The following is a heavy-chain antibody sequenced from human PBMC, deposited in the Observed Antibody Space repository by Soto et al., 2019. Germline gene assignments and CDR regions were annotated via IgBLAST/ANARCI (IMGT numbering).Heavy chain of an antibody. CDR3: VRAAYCSSTSCYLWYFDL. J-gene: IGHJ2*01. CDR1: GFTFSSYS. D-gene: IGHD2-2*01. V-gene: IGHV3-48*02. CDR2: ISSSSSTI. Sequence: EVQLVESGGGLVQPGGSLRLSCAASGFTFSSYSMNWVRQAPGKGLEWVSYISSSSSTIYYADSVKGRFTISRDNAKNSLYLQMNSLRDEDTAVYYCVRAAYCSSTSCYLWYFDLWGRGTLVTVSS.